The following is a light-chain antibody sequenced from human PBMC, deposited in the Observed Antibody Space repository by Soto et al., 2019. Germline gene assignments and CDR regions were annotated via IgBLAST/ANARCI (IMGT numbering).Light chain of an antibody. CDR1: SSDVGGYNY. CDR3: CSYAGTNNLV. Sequence: QSALAQPPSASGSPGQSVTISCTGTSSDVGGYNYVSWYQQHPGKAPILLIFEVSKRPSGVPDRFSGSKSGNTASLTVSGLQAEDEADYYCCSYAGTNNLVFGGGTKVTVL. CDR2: EVS. J-gene: IGLJ2*01. V-gene: IGLV2-8*01.